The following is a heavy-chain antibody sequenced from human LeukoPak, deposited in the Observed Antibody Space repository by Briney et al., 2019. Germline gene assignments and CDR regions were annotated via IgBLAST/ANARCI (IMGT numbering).Heavy chain of an antibody. Sequence: SVKVSCKASGGTFTSYAISWVRQAPGQGLEWMGGIIPIFGTANYAQKFQGSVTITTDESTSTAYMGLSSLRSEDTAVYYCARDRYNGDYDFWSPFDYWGQGTLVTVSS. CDR1: GGTFTSYA. J-gene: IGHJ4*02. CDR2: IIPIFGTA. D-gene: IGHD3-3*01. CDR3: ARDRYNGDYDFWSPFDY. V-gene: IGHV1-69*05.